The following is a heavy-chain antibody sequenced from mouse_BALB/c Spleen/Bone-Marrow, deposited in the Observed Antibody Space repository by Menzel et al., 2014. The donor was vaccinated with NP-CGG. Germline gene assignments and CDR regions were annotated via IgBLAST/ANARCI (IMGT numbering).Heavy chain of an antibody. CDR2: IDPETGGT. Sequence: VQLQESGAELVRPGTSVTLSCKASGYTFTEYKMHWVKQTPVHGLEWIGLIDPETGGTAYNQRFKGKAIMTADKSSSTAYMCLRTLISEDAAVYYFTIVAYWGQGTLVTVSA. J-gene: IGHJ3*01. V-gene: IGHV1-15*01. CDR3: TIVAY. CDR1: GYTFTEYK.